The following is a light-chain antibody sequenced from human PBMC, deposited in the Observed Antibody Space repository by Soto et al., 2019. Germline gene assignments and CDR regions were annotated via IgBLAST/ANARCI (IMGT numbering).Light chain of an antibody. V-gene: IGLV2-8*01. J-gene: IGLJ2*01. CDR2: EVN. CDR3: SSYAGGNDLL. Sequence: QSVLTQPPSASGSLVQSVTISCSGASSDIGGYNYVAWYQQHPGKAPKLIIYEVNKRPSGVPDRFSGSKSGNTASLTVSGLQPEDEADYSCSSYAGGNDLLFGGGTKVTVL. CDR1: SSDIGGYNY.